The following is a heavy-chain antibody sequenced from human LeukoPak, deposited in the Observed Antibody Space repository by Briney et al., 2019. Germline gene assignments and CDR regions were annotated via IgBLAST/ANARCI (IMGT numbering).Heavy chain of an antibody. CDR3: AGSIAVAGTIDY. Sequence: GRSLRLSCAASGFTFSSYGMHWVRQAPGKGLEWVAVIWYDGSNKYYADSVKGRFTISRDNSKDTLYLQMNSLRAEDTAVYYCAGSIAVAGTIDYWGQGTLVTVSS. J-gene: IGHJ4*02. CDR1: GFTFSSYG. CDR2: IWYDGSNK. D-gene: IGHD6-19*01. V-gene: IGHV3-33*01.